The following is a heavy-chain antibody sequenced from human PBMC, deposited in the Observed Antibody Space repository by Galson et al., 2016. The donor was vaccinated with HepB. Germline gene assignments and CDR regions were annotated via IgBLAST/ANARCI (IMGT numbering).Heavy chain of an antibody. J-gene: IGHJ5*01. Sequence: SLRLSCAASGAICSTCGTAWVRQAPGKGLEWVSSISGDGINTHYADSVKGRFIISRDNSKNMVHLQMNSLRAEDTAVYYCAKDAGGAIMFDSWGHGTLVTVSS. CDR2: ISGDGINT. CDR1: GAICSTCG. CDR3: AKDAGGAIMFDS. D-gene: IGHD2-8*02. V-gene: IGHV3-23*01.